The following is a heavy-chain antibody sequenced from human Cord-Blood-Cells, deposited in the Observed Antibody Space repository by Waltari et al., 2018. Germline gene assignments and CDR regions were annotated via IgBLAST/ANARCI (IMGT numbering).Heavy chain of an antibody. D-gene: IGHD3-22*01. J-gene: IGHJ4*02. CDR3: ARESTYDCSGYRGY. CDR2: IKQDGSEK. CDR1: GFTFSSCW. V-gene: IGHV3-7*01. Sequence: EVQLVESGGGLVQPGGSLRLSCAASGFTFSSCWMSWVRQAPGKGLEWVANIKQDGSEKYYVDSVKGRFTISRDNAKNSLDLQMNSLRAEDTSVYYCARESTYDCSGYRGYWGQGTLVTVSS.